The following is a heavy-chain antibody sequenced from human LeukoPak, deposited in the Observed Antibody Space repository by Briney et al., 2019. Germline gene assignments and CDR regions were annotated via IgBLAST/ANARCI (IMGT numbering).Heavy chain of an antibody. CDR3: AAELGAARREFVY. D-gene: IGHD3-16*01. CDR1: GFSFTSSA. J-gene: IGHJ4*02. CDR2: IVVGSGNT. V-gene: IGHV1-58*02. Sequence: SVKVSCKDSGFSFTSSAMQWVRQARGQRLEWIGWIVVGSGNTNYAQKFQERVTITRDMSKSKAYMELSSMSSEDTAVYYCAAELGAARREFVYWGQGTLVTVSS.